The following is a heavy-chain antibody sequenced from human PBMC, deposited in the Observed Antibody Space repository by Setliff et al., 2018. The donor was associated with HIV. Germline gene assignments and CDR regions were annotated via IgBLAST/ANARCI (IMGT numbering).Heavy chain of an antibody. CDR2: ISGDGTRT. Sequence: GGSLRLSCAASGFSFGSHWMHWVRQSPGKGLVWISRISGDGTRTAYTDSAKGLFTISRDNAANTLYLQVDGLRGEDSAVYFCVRDRIEGRTVFDTWGLGTLVTVSS. D-gene: IGHD2-8*02. V-gene: IGHV3-74*03. CDR3: VRDRIEGRTVFDT. CDR1: GFSFGSHW. J-gene: IGHJ4*02.